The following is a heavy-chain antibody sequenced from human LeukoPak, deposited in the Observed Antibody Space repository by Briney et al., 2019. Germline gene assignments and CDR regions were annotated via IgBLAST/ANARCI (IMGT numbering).Heavy chain of an antibody. CDR3: ARVPYYYDSSLNMDV. V-gene: IGHV1-2*02. Sequence: GASVKVSCKASGGTFSSYAISWVRQAPGQGLEWMGWINPNSGGTNYAQKFQGRVTMTRDTSISTAYMELSRLRSDDTAVYYCARVPYYYDSSLNMDVWGKGTTVTVSS. CDR1: GGTFSSYA. D-gene: IGHD3-22*01. CDR2: INPNSGGT. J-gene: IGHJ6*03.